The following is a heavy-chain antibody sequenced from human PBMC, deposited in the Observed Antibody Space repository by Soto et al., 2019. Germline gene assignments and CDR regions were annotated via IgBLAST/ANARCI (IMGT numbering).Heavy chain of an antibody. V-gene: IGHV4-31*03. D-gene: IGHD3-16*01. J-gene: IGHJ6*02. Sequence: SETLSLTCTVSGGSISSGGYYWSWIRQHPGKGLEWIGYIYYSGSTYYNPSLKSRVTISVDTSKNQFSLKLSSVTAADTAVYYCARSLHYDYVWGSSDYYYYGMDVWGQGTTVTVS. CDR2: IYYSGST. CDR3: ARSLHYDYVWGSSDYYYYGMDV. CDR1: GGSISSGGYY.